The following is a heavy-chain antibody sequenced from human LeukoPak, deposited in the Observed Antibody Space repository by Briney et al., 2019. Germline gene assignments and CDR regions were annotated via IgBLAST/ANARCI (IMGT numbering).Heavy chain of an antibody. V-gene: IGHV4-34*01. J-gene: IGHJ4*02. Sequence: SETLSLTCDISRGFFSGYYWGWIRQPPGKGLEWIGDINDSGTTKYNPTLKSRVTISVDTSKNQFSLKVKSVTAADTAVYYCARLPLGAFGEVLNFDSWGQGILVTVSS. CDR1: RGFFSGYY. CDR2: INDSGTT. D-gene: IGHD3-10*01. CDR3: ARLPLGAFGEVLNFDS.